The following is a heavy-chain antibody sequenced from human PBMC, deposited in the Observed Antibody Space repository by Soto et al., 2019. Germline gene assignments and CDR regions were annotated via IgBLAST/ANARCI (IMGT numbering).Heavy chain of an antibody. V-gene: IGHV3-33*01. CDR1: GFTFSSYG. Sequence: QVQLVESGGGVVQPGRSLRLSCAASGFTFSSYGMHWVRQAPGKGLEWVAVIWYDGSNKYYADSVKGRFTISRDNSKNTLYLQMNSLRAEDTAVYYCARDLRVGGVRSYYGMEVWGQGTTVIVSS. J-gene: IGHJ6*02. CDR3: ARDLRVGGVRSYYGMEV. D-gene: IGHD3-16*01. CDR2: IWYDGSNK.